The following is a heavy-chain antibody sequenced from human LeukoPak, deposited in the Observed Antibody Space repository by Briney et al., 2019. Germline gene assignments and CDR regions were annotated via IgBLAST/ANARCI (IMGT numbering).Heavy chain of an antibody. CDR1: GFTFSSYS. CDR3: ASYGSGSYYNPGRY. D-gene: IGHD3-10*01. J-gene: IGHJ4*02. V-gene: IGHV3-48*04. Sequence: GGSLRLSCAASGFTFSSYSMNWVRQAPGKGLEWVSYISSSGSTIYYADSVKGRFTISRDNAKNSLYLQMNSLRAEDTAVYYCASYGSGSYYNPGRYWGQGTLVTVSS. CDR2: ISSSGSTI.